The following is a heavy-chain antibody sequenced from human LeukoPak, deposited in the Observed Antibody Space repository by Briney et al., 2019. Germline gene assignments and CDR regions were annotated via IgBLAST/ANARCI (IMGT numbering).Heavy chain of an antibody. CDR2: ITYDGSNK. CDR3: AKASLRYFDWDAFDI. J-gene: IGHJ3*02. Sequence: GPLRPSCAASGFTFSIYGMHWVRQAPGKGLEWVAVITYDGSNKYYADCVKGRLTISRDNYKNTLYLQMNSLRAEDTDVYYCAKASLRYFDWDAFDIWGQGTMVTVSS. V-gene: IGHV3-30*18. CDR1: GFTFSIYG. D-gene: IGHD3-9*01.